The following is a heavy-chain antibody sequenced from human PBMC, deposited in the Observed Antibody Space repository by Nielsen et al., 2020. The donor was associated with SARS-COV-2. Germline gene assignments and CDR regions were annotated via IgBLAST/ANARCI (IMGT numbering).Heavy chain of an antibody. Sequence: GGSLRLSCAASGFTFSSYGMHWVRQAPGKGLEWVAVISYDGSNKYYADSVKGRFTISRDNSKNTLYLQMNSLRAEDTAVYYCAKGFPLGIAVAGTWVVGFDYWGQGTLVTVSS. CDR2: ISYDGSNK. CDR3: AKGFPLGIAVAGTWVVGFDY. D-gene: IGHD6-19*01. V-gene: IGHV3-30*18. J-gene: IGHJ4*02. CDR1: GFTFSSYG.